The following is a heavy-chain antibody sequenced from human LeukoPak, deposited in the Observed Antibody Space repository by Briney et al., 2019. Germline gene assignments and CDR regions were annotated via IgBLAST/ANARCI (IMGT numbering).Heavy chain of an antibody. CDR1: GFIFSDYY. Sequence: GGSLRLSCAASGFIFSDYYMSWIRQAPGKGLEWVSYISSSGNTIFYADSVKGRFTISRDNAKNSLYLQMNSLRAEDTAVYYCAKAEGSCAFDIWGQGTMVTVSS. CDR3: AKAEGSCAFDI. CDR2: ISSSGNTI. J-gene: IGHJ3*02. D-gene: IGHD1-14*01. V-gene: IGHV3-11*04.